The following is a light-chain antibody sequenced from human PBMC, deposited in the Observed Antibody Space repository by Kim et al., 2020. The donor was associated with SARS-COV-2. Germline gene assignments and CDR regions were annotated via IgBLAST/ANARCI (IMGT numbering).Light chain of an antibody. J-gene: IGLJ1*01. CDR1: KWDVGRHNR. CDR3: SSDTDYKTYV. Sequence: GQSVTISFPGTKWDVGRHNRVSWYQQPPGTAPKVVIYVVSNRPSGVPDRFSGSKSGNTASLTSSGLQAEDEADYYCSSDTDYKTYVFGTGTKVTVL. CDR2: VVS. V-gene: IGLV2-18*02.